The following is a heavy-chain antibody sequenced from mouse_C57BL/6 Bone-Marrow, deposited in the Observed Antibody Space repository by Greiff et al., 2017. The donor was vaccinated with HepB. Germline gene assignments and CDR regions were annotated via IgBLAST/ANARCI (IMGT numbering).Heavy chain of an antibody. CDR3: AKPSYYSNYVGAMDY. J-gene: IGHJ4*01. CDR1: GFSLTSYG. CDR2: IWRGGST. Sequence: QVQLKESGPGLVQPSQSLSITCTVSGFSLTSYGVHWVRQSPGKGLEWLGVIWRGGSTDYNAAFMSRLSITKDNSKSQVFFKMNSLQADDTAIYYCAKPSYYSNYVGAMDYWGQGTSVTVSS. D-gene: IGHD2-5*01. V-gene: IGHV2-5*01.